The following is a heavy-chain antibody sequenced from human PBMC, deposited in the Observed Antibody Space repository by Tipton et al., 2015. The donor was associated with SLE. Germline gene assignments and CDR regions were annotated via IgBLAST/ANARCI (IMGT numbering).Heavy chain of an antibody. J-gene: IGHJ4*02. Sequence: TLSLTCAVYGGSFSGYYWSWIRQPPGKGLEWIGSVSHGGSTYYNPSLKSRATISVDTSKNQFSLKLSSVTAADTAVYYCARTGSLYSSGWYQWGQGTLVTVSS. CDR1: GGSFSGYY. CDR2: VSHGGST. D-gene: IGHD6-19*01. V-gene: IGHV4-34*01. CDR3: ARTGSLYSSGWYQ.